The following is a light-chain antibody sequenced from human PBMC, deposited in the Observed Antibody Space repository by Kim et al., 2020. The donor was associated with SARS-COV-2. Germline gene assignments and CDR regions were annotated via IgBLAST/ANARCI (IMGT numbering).Light chain of an antibody. V-gene: IGLV3-9*01. CDR1: NIDKRN. CDR2: GDY. Sequence: SVVLVQSARMTWGGDNIDKRNVHQSQKSPGQAPILVIYGDYKRPSGIPERVSGSNSGNAGSLTISRVQAGDEADYYCQVWDARVLVFGGGTQLAVL. CDR3: QVWDARVLV. J-gene: IGLJ2*01.